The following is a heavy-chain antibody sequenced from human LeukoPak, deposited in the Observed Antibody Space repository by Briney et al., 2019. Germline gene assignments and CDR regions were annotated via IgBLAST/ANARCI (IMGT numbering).Heavy chain of an antibody. Sequence: QPGGSLRLSCAASRFTFSSYEMNWVRRAPGKGLEWISHISSSGSTIFYADSVKGRFTISRDNAKNSLYLQMNSLRVEDRAVYYCGGANFFGDVYSFDFWGREILVGFSS. J-gene: IGHJ4*02. CDR3: GGANFFGDVYSFDF. D-gene: IGHD2-21*01. CDR2: ISSSGSTI. V-gene: IGHV3-48*03. CDR1: RFTFSSYE.